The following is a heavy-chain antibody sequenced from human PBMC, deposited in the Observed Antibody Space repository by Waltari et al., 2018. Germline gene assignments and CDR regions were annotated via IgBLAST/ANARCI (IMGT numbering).Heavy chain of an antibody. CDR2: IIPIFGTA. Sequence: QVQLVQSGAEVKKPGYSVKVSCKASAGTFSSYAISWVRQAPGQGLEWMGGIIPIFGTANYAQKFQGRVTITTDESTSTAYMELSSLRSEDRAVYYCAMSEGEWPTVAGHGDIWGQGTMVTVSS. D-gene: IGHD6-19*01. J-gene: IGHJ3*02. CDR1: AGTFSSYA. CDR3: AMSEGEWPTVAGHGDI. V-gene: IGHV1-69*05.